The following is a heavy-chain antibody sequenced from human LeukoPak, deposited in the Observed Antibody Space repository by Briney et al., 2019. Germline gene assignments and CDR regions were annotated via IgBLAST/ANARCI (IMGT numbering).Heavy chain of an antibody. V-gene: IGHV3-21*01. CDR1: GFTFSSYC. CDR3: ARSYRANAFEAFDL. D-gene: IGHD2-2*02. CDR2: VTSRSSFM. Sequence: PGGSLRLSCTASGFTFSSYCMNWVRQAPGKGLEWVSSVTSRSSFMYSADSVKGRFTTSRDNAKSSLYLQMNSLRAEDTAVYYCARSYRANAFEAFDLWGRGTMVTVSS. J-gene: IGHJ3*01.